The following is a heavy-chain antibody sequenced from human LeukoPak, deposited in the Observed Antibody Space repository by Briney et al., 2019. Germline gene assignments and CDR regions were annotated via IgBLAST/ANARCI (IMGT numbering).Heavy chain of an antibody. J-gene: IGHJ6*03. CDR2: IIPIFGTA. CDR3: ATANLTIVVDPATINYYYYYMDV. V-gene: IGHV1-69*13. Sequence: ASVKVSCKASGGTFSSYAFTWVRQAPGQGLEWMGGIIPIFGTANYAQKFQDRVTITADESTSTAYMELSSLRSEDTAVFYCATANLTIVVDPATINYYYYYMDVWGKGTTVTVSS. D-gene: IGHD2-2*01. CDR1: GGTFSSYA.